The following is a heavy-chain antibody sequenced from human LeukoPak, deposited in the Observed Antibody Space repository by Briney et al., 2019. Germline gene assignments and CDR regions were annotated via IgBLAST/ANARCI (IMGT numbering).Heavy chain of an antibody. CDR3: ARDSYGGWFSNLNHNYYMDV. J-gene: IGHJ6*03. Sequence: GGSLRLSCAASGFTVSSNYMSWVRQAPGKGLEWVSVIYSDGSKHYADSVKGRFTISRDDSNNALYLQMTSLRAADTAVYYCARDSYGGWFSNLNHNYYMDVWGKGTTVTVSS. CDR2: IYSDGSK. D-gene: IGHD6-19*01. CDR1: GFTVSSNY. V-gene: IGHV3-53*01.